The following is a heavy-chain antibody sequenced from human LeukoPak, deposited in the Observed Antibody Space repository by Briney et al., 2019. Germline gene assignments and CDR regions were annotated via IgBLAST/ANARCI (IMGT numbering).Heavy chain of an antibody. Sequence: SVKVSCKASGGTFSRYAISWVRQAPGQGLEWMGGIIPIFDTANNAQKFQGRVTITADESTRTAYMELSSLRSEDTAVYYCARESYDYYDSSGYYTNDAFDIWGQGTMVTVSS. CDR2: IIPIFDTA. J-gene: IGHJ3*02. V-gene: IGHV1-69*01. CDR1: GGTFSRYA. CDR3: ARESYDYYDSSGYYTNDAFDI. D-gene: IGHD3-22*01.